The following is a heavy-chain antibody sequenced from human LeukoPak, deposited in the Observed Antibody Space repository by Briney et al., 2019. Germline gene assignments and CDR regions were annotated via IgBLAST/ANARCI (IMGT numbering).Heavy chain of an antibody. V-gene: IGHV3-23*01. Sequence: GGSLRLSCAASGFTFSNYAMSWVRQAPGKGLEWVPTISGNGGSTYYADSVKGRFTTSRDNSKNTVYLQMNSLRAEDTAVYYCAKRIAATSFDYWGQGTLVTVSS. J-gene: IGHJ4*02. D-gene: IGHD6-13*01. CDR3: AKRIAATSFDY. CDR2: ISGNGGST. CDR1: GFTFSNYA.